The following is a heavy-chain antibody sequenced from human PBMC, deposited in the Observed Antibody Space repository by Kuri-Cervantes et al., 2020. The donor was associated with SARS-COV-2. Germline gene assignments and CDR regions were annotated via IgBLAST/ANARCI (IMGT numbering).Heavy chain of an antibody. CDR3: AYTTVTGYFQH. V-gene: IGHV4-61*02. Sequence: SETLSLTCTVSGGSISSGSYYWSWIRQPAGKGLEWIGRIYTSGSTNYNPSLKGRVTISVDTSKNQFSLKLSSVTAADTAVYYCAYTTVTGYFQHWGQGTLVTVSS. CDR1: GGSISSGSYY. J-gene: IGHJ1*01. CDR2: IYTSGST. D-gene: IGHD4-17*01.